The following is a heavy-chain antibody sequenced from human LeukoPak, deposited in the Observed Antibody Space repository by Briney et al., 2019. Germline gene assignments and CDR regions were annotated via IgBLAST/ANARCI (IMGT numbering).Heavy chain of an antibody. Sequence: PGGSLRLSCAASGFTFSSYWMSWVRQIPGKGLEWVSAISGSDAGTYYADSVKGRFTISRDNSKNTLYLQMNRLRAEDTAVYYCAKGSRGSCSRTYCYPFDYWGQGTLVTVSS. CDR3: AKGSRGSCSRTYCYPFDY. J-gene: IGHJ4*02. D-gene: IGHD2-2*01. V-gene: IGHV3-23*01. CDR2: ISGSDAGT. CDR1: GFTFSSYW.